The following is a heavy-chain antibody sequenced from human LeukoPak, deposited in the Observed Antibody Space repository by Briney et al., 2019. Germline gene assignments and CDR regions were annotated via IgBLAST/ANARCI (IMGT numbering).Heavy chain of an antibody. J-gene: IGHJ4*02. CDR2: ITGSGGST. V-gene: IGHV3-23*01. D-gene: IGHD3-10*01. CDR1: GFTFDNFA. Sequence: GGSLRLSCAPSGFTFDNFAMTWVRQAPGKGLEWVSEITGSGGSTYYADSVKGRFTISRDNSKNTLYLQMNSLRAEDTAIYYCTRELFDFDYWGQGTLVTVSS. CDR3: TRELFDFDY.